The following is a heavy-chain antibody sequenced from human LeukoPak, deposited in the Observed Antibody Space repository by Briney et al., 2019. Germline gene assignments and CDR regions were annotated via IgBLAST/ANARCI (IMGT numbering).Heavy chain of an antibody. V-gene: IGHV3-48*03. CDR1: GVNFSDSE. J-gene: IGHJ4*02. D-gene: IGHD3/OR15-3a*01. CDR3: ARGVPTGYYTSCYDY. CDR2: ISSSGATI. Sequence: GGSLRLSCAASGVNFSDSEMNWVRQAPGKGLGWVSYISSSGATIYYADSLKGRFTISRDNAKNSLYLQMNSLRAEDTAVYYCARGVPTGYYTSCYDYWGQGTLVTVSS.